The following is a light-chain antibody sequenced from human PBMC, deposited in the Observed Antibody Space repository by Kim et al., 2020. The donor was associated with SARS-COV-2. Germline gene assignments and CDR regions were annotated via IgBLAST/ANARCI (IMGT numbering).Light chain of an antibody. V-gene: IGLV3-1*01. J-gene: IGLJ2*01. CDR3: QAWDSTTVV. Sequence: SPEQTDSSTCSGKTLGDNYFSWYQQRPGQSPVLVIYQNDERPSGIPGRFSGSKTGNTATLTISGTQAMDEADYYCQAWDSTTVVFGGGTQLTVL. CDR1: TLGDNY. CDR2: QND.